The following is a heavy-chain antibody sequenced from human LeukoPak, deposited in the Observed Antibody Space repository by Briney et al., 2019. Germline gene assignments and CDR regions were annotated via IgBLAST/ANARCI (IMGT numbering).Heavy chain of an antibody. V-gene: IGHV4-34*01. Sequence: MSSETLSLTCAVYGGSFSGYYWSWIRQPPGKGLEWIGEINHSGSTNYNPSLKSRVTISVDTSKNQFSLKLSSVTAADTAVYYCAGGPRYCSGGSCLDYWGQGTLVTVSS. CDR2: INHSGST. CDR3: AGGPRYCSGGSCLDY. D-gene: IGHD2-15*01. CDR1: GGSFSGYY. J-gene: IGHJ4*02.